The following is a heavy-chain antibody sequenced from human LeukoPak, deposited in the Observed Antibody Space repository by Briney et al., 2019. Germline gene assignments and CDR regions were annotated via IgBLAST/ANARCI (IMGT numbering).Heavy chain of an antibody. D-gene: IGHD3-10*01. V-gene: IGHV3-66*01. CDR1: VFTVSSNY. Sequence: GGSLRLSCAASVFTVSSNYMSWVRQAPGKGLEWVSDIYSGGSTYYADSVKGRFTISRDNSKNTLYLQMNSLRAEDTAVYYCARDYYGSGSYPDPGAFDIWGQGTMVTVSS. J-gene: IGHJ3*02. CDR3: ARDYYGSGSYPDPGAFDI. CDR2: IYSGGST.